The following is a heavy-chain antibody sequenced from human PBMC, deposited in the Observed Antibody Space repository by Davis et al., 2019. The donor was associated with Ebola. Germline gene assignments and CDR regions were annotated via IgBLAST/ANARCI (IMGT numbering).Heavy chain of an antibody. Sequence: AASVKVSCKASGYSFKNYAISWVRQAPGQGLEWMGGIIPIFGTTNYAQKFQGRVTIIADESTRTAYMELSSLRSEDTAVYYCAGMHGFGEGWPGYWGQGTLLTVSS. D-gene: IGHD3-10*01. V-gene: IGHV1-69*13. CDR1: GYSFKNYA. CDR2: IIPIFGTT. CDR3: AGMHGFGEGWPGY. J-gene: IGHJ4*02.